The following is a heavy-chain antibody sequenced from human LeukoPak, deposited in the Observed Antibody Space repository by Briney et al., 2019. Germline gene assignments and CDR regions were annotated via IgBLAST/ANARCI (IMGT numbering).Heavy chain of an antibody. CDR2: ISAYNGNT. D-gene: IGHD3-9*01. CDR1: GYTFTSHG. V-gene: IGHV1-18*01. Sequence: ASVKVSCKASGYTFTSHGISWVRQAPGQGLEWMGWISAYNGNTNYAQKLQGRVTMTTDTSTSTAYMELRSLRSDDTAVYYCARDGPDYYDILTGYYSLDYWGQGTLVTVSS. J-gene: IGHJ4*02. CDR3: ARDGPDYYDILTGYYSLDY.